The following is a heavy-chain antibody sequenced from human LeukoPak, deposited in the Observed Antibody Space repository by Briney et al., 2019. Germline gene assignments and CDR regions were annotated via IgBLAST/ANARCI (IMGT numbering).Heavy chain of an antibody. J-gene: IGHJ5*02. V-gene: IGHV1-46*03. CDR2: INPSGGST. Sequence: ASVKVSCKASGYTFTSYYMHWVRQAPGQGLEWMGIINPSGGSTSYAQKFQGRVTMTRDTSTSTVYMELSSLRSEDTAVYYCARDKFSGSYFPNWFDPWGQGTLVTVSS. CDR3: ARDKFSGSYFPNWFDP. D-gene: IGHD1-26*01. CDR1: GYTFTSYY.